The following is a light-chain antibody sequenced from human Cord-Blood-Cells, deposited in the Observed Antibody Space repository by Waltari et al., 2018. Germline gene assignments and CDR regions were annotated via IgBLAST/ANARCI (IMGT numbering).Light chain of an antibody. CDR1: SRDSGGFNL. J-gene: IGLJ3*02. CDR2: EGS. V-gene: IGLV2-23*01. CDR3: CSYAGSSFWV. Sequence: SALTQPASVSGSPGQSITISCPGPSRDSGGFNLFSWYQQHPGKAPKLMIYEGSKRPSGVSNRFSGYKSGNTASLTISGLQAEDEADYYCCSYAGSSFWVFGGGTKLTVL.